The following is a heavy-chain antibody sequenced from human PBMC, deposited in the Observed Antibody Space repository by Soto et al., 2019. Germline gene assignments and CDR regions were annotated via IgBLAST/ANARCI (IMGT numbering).Heavy chain of an antibody. J-gene: IGHJ4*02. CDR1: GFTFSHYA. Sequence: EVQLLESGGGLVQPGGSLRLSCVASGFTFSHYAMSWVRQAPGKGLEWVSVISGRADYIDYTESVKGRFTISRDNSKNTLYLQMHSLTVEDTALYYCAKDSLPGIAAAGTVYWGQGTLVTVSS. V-gene: IGHV3-23*01. CDR3: AKDSLPGIAAAGTVY. CDR2: ISGRADYI. D-gene: IGHD6-13*01.